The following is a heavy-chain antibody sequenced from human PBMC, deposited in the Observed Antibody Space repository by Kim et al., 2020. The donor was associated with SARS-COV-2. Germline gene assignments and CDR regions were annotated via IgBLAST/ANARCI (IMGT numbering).Heavy chain of an antibody. Sequence: TSYADSVKGRFTISRDNAKNTLYLQMNSLRAEDTAVYYCARGGTRESIDYWGQGNLVTVSS. D-gene: IGHD2-2*01. J-gene: IGHJ4*02. CDR3: ARGGTRESIDY. CDR2: T. V-gene: IGHV3-74*01.